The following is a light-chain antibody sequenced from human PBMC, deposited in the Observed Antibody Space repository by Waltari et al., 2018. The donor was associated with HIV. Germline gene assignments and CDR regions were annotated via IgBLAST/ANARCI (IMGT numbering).Light chain of an antibody. Sequence: SSALTQTPSVSVSPGQTATITCSGEAFPSRYAHWYHQRAGQAPFLVIYQDHKRPSGIPDRFSGSSSGTVLTLTISGGQTEDEGDYYCQTTDTNGVVVFGGGTKVTVL. CDR3: QTTDTNGVVV. CDR1: AFPSRY. J-gene: IGLJ2*01. V-gene: IGLV3-25*03. CDR2: QDH.